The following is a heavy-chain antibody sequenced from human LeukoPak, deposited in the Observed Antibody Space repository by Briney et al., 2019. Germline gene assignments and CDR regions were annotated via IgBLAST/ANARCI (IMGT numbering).Heavy chain of an antibody. J-gene: IGHJ6*02. CDR1: GYTFTTYA. V-gene: IGHV7-4-1*02. CDR3: ARGRRGFYYYGMDV. CDR2: IDTSTGKP. Sequence: GASVKVSCKASGYTFTTYAINWVRQAPGQGLEWMGWIDTSTGKPTYAQGFTEQFVFSLDTSVSTAYLQISSLKAEDTAVYYCARGRRGFYYYGMDVWGQGTTVTVSS.